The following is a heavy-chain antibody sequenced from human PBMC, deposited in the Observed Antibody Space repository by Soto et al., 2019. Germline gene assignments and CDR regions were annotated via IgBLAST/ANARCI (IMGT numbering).Heavy chain of an antibody. CDR2: ISAYNGNT. J-gene: IGHJ3*02. V-gene: IGHV1-18*04. D-gene: IGHD3-22*01. CDR3: ASDKIIVVGRYAFDI. CDR1: GYTFTSYG. Sequence: GASVKVSCKASGYTFTSYGVSWVRQAPGQGLEWMGWISAYNGNTNYAQKLQGRVTMTTDTSTSTAYMELRSLRSDDTAVYYCASDKIIVVGRYAFDIWGQGTMVTVSS.